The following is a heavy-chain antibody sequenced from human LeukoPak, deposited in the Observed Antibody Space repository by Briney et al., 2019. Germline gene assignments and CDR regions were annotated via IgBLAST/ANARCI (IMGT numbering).Heavy chain of an antibody. J-gene: IGHJ6*03. CDR3: ARHDSSSWSYYYYYYYMDV. D-gene: IGHD6-13*01. CDR1: GGTFSSYA. Sequence: SVKVSCKASGGTFSSYAISWVRQAPGQGLEWMGGIIPIFGTANYAQKFQGRVTITADESTSTAYMELSSLRSEDTAVYYCARHDSSSWSYYYYYYYMDVWGKGTTVTISS. V-gene: IGHV1-69*13. CDR2: IIPIFGTA.